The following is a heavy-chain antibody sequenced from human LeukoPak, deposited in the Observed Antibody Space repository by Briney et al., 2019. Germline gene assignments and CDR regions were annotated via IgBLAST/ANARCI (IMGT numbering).Heavy chain of an antibody. CDR2: ISGTGGST. CDR1: GFSFNNFG. V-gene: IGHV3-23*01. Sequence: GGSLRLSCVASGFSFNNFGMSWVRQAPGKGLEWVSSISGTGGSTHYADSVKGRFTISRDNSKNTLYLQMNSLRAGDTAVYYCAKSSYYDSSGIYREYYFDYWGQGTLVPVSS. CDR3: AKSSYYDSSGIYREYYFDY. D-gene: IGHD3-22*01. J-gene: IGHJ4*02.